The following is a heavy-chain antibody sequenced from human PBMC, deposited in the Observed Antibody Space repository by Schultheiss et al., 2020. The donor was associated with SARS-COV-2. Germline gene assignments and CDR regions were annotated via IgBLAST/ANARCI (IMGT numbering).Heavy chain of an antibody. D-gene: IGHD5-18*01. J-gene: IGHJ4*03. V-gene: IGHV3-7*03. CDR1: GFTFSKYW. CDR2: MNQDGSEK. Sequence: GGSLRLSCAVSGFTFSKYWMSWVRQAPGKGLEGVAIMNQDGSEKYYVDSVKGRYTISRDNAKNSLYLQMNSLRAEDTAVYYCARDRGYSYGEDYWGQGTTVTVSS. CDR3: ARDRGYSYGEDY.